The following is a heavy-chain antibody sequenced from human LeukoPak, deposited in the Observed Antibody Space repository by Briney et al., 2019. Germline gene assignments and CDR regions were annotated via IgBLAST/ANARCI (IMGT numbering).Heavy chain of an antibody. CDR2: IGGGAGNT. J-gene: IGHJ2*01. CDR1: GFSFSSYA. Sequence: PGGSLRLSCAASGFSFSSYAMSWVRQAPGKGLEWVSVIGGGAGNTYYTDSVKGRFTISRDNSKNTLYLHLNSLRAEDTAVYYCAKGKGPTANWYFDVWGRGTLVTVSS. D-gene: IGHD2-21*02. V-gene: IGHV3-23*01. CDR3: AKGKGPTANWYFDV.